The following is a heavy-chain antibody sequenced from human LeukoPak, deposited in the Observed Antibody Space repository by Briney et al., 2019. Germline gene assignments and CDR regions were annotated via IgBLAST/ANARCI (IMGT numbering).Heavy chain of an antibody. CDR1: GGSFSGYY. CDR2: INHSGST. J-gene: IGHJ4*02. D-gene: IGHD6-13*01. CDR3: AREYSSSWSIPFDY. V-gene: IGHV4-34*01. Sequence: PSETLSLTCAVYGGSFSGYYWSWIRQPPGKGLEWIGEINHSGSTNYNPSLRSRVTISVDTSKNQFSLKLSSVTAADTAVYYCAREYSSSWSIPFDYWGQGTLVTVSS.